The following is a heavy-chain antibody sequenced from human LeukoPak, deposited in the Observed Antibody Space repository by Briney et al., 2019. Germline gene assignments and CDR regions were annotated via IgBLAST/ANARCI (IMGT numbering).Heavy chain of an antibody. J-gene: IGHJ3*02. CDR1: GFTVSSNY. CDR2: IYKDGST. Sequence: GGSLRLSCAASGFTVSSNYMSWVRQAPGKGLEWVSIIYKDGSTYYADSVKGQFIISRDNSKNTLYLQINSLRVEDTAVYYCARTTVTPGSYDAFDIWGQGTMVTVSS. D-gene: IGHD4-17*01. V-gene: IGHV3-53*01. CDR3: ARTTVTPGSYDAFDI.